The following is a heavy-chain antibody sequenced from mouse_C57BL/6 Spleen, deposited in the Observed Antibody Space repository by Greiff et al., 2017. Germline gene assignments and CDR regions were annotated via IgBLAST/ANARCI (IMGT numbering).Heavy chain of an antibody. D-gene: IGHD1-1*01. V-gene: IGHV1-80*01. CDR3: ARHGSSSHFDY. Sequence: VQLQQSGAELVKPGASVKISCKASGYAFSSYWMNWVKQRPGKGLEWIGQIYPGDGDTNYNGKFKGKATLTADKSSSTAYMQLSSLTSEDSAVYFCARHGSSSHFDYWGQGTTLTVSS. J-gene: IGHJ2*01. CDR1: GYAFSSYW. CDR2: IYPGDGDT.